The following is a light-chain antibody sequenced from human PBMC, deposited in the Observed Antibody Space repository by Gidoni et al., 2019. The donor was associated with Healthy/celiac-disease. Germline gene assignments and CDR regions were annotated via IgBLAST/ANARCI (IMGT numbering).Light chain of an antibody. J-gene: IGKJ2*01. CDR2: WAS. CDR1: QSVLYSSNNKNY. Sequence: DIVMTQPPDSLAVSLGERATINCKSSQSVLYSSNNKNYLAWYQQKPGQPPKLLIYWASTRGSGVPDRFSGSGSGTDVTLTISSLQAEDVAVYYCQQYYSTPYTFGQGTKLEIK. CDR3: QQYYSTPYT. V-gene: IGKV4-1*01.